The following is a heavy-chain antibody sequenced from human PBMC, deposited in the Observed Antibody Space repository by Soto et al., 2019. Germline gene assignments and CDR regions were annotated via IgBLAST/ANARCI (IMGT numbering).Heavy chain of an antibody. V-gene: IGHV5-51*01. Sequence: GESLKISCKGSGYHFTNYWIGWVRQMPGKGLEWMGIIYPGDSDTRYSPSFQGQVTISADKSISTAYLQWSSLKASDTAMYYCAGGGVRGVITRTRDYYGMDVWGQGTTVTVSS. CDR3: AGGGVRGVITRTRDYYGMDV. CDR2: IYPGDSDT. CDR1: GYHFTNYW. D-gene: IGHD3-10*01. J-gene: IGHJ6*02.